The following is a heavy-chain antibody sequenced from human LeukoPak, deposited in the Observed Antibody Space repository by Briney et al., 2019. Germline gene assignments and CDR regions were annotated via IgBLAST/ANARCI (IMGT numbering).Heavy chain of an antibody. CDR2: IYYSGST. Sequence: SETLSLTCTVSGGSISSYYWSWIRQPPGKGLEWIGYIYYSGSTNYNPSLKSRVTISVDTSKNQFSLKLSSVTAADTAVYYCARGFTMVREVIMPPTFDYWGQGTLVTVSS. CDR1: GGSISSYY. V-gene: IGHV4-59*01. J-gene: IGHJ4*02. D-gene: IGHD3-10*01. CDR3: ARGFTMVREVIMPPTFDY.